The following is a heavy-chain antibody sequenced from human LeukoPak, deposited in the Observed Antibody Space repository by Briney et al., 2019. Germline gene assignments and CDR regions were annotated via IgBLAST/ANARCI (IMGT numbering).Heavy chain of an antibody. CDR1: GYTFTANH. Sequence: ASVKVSCKASGYTFTANHIHWVRHAPGQGLEWMGWINPDGGGTKYAQKFQGSVTITTDTSISTVYMERSSLTSDGTAVYYWARGIYYGMDPWGEGGTVTVSS. V-gene: IGHV1-2*02. J-gene: IGHJ6*01. D-gene: IGHD6-13*01. CDR3: ARGIYYGMDP. CDR2: INPDGGGT.